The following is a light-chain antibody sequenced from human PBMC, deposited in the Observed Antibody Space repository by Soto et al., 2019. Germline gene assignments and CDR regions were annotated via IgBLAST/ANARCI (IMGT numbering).Light chain of an antibody. CDR1: QSVYGN. J-gene: IGKJ4*01. CDR3: QQYNNWPLLS. V-gene: IGKV3D-15*01. CDR2: GAS. Sequence: EILMTQSPATLSVSLGERATLSCRASQSVYGNLAWYQQKPGQAPRLLVFGASTRAAGIPARFSGGGSGTEYTLTISSLQSEDFAVYYCQQYNNWPLLSFGGGTKVE.